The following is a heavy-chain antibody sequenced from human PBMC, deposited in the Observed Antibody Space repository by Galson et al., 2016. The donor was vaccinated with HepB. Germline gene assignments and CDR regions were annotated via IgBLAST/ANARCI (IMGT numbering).Heavy chain of an antibody. Sequence: SVKVSCKASGYTFINNAIHWVRQAPGQRLEWMGWINVKNGNTKYSQKFQGRVTMTRDTTASAADMELSSLKSEDTDIYYCARSRSWLGGVDSWGQGTLVTVSS. CDR2: INVKNGNT. CDR1: GYTFINNA. D-gene: IGHD3-10*01. J-gene: IGHJ4*02. CDR3: ARSRSWLGGVDS. V-gene: IGHV1-3*01.